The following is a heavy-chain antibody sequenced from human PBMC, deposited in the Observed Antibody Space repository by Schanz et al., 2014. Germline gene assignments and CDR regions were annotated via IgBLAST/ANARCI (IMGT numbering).Heavy chain of an antibody. J-gene: IGHJ2*01. D-gene: IGHD1-7*01. CDR2: INTGSNYI. CDR3: ARDGESGDQNYYCDL. V-gene: IGHV3-11*05. Sequence: QVHLLESGGGLVEPGGSLRLSCAASGFSFSDYYMSWIHQAPGKGLEWISFINTGSNYINYADSVKGRFTISRDNTKNSLCLHLKSLRTDDTAVYDCARDGESGDQNYYCDLCGRGTLVTVSS. CDR1: GFSFSDYY.